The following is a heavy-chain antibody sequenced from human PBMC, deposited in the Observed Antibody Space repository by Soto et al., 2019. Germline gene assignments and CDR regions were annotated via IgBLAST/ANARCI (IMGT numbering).Heavy chain of an antibody. CDR1: GYTFTSYA. V-gene: IGHV1-3*01. CDR2: INAGNGNT. J-gene: IGHJ5*02. CDR3: ARDHSNWNIWYNWFDP. D-gene: IGHD1-20*01. Sequence: ASVKVSCKASGYTFTSYAMHWVRQAPGQRLEWMGWINAGNGNTKYSQKFQGRVTITRDTSASTAYMKQSSLRSEDTAVYYCARDHSNWNIWYNWFDPWGQGTLVTVSA.